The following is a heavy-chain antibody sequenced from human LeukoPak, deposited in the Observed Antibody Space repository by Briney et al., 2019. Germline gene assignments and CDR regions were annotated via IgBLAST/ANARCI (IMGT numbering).Heavy chain of an antibody. Sequence: PSETLSLTCTVSGGSISSGGYYWSWIRQHPGKGLEWIGYIYYSGSTYYNPSLKSRVTISVDTSKNQFSLKLSSVTAADAAVYYCARGKKYYYDSSGYPGWGGYYYYGMDVWGQGTTVTVSS. CDR3: ARGKKYYYDSSGYPGWGGYYYYGMDV. V-gene: IGHV4-31*03. CDR1: GGSISSGGYY. CDR2: IYYSGST. D-gene: IGHD3-22*01. J-gene: IGHJ6*02.